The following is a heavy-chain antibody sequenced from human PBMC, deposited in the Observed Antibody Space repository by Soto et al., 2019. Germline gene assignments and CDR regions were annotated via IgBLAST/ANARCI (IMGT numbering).Heavy chain of an antibody. Sequence: EVQLVESGGGLVQPGGSLRLTCVASGFPFSIYSMNWVRQAPGKGLEWSSDITSDTNTIKYADSVKGRFTISRDNAKNLVYLQMNSLRDEDTAVYFCARSVAGHFDYWGQGTVVTVSS. J-gene: IGHJ4*02. CDR2: ITSDTNTI. V-gene: IGHV3-48*02. CDR3: ARSVAGHFDY. CDR1: GFPFSIYS. D-gene: IGHD6-19*01.